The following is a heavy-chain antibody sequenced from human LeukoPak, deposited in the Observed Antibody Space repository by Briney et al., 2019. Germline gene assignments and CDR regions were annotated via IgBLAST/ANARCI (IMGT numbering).Heavy chain of an antibody. CDR2: IYRGGNT. D-gene: IGHD3-9*01. V-gene: IGHV3-53*01. Sequence: GGSLRLSCAASGFTVSGHPMSWVRQAPGKGLEWVSVIYRGGNTYYADSVKGRFTISTDNSKNTLYLQMNSLRAEDTAVYYCAKDRNYDILTGYHPDAFDTWGQGTMVTVSS. J-gene: IGHJ3*02. CDR1: GFTVSGHP. CDR3: AKDRNYDILTGYHPDAFDT.